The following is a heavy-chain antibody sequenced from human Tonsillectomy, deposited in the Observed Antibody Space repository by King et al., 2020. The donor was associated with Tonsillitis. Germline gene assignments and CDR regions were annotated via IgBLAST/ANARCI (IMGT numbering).Heavy chain of an antibody. D-gene: IGHD2-15*01. J-gene: IGHJ5*02. Sequence: VQLVESGGGLVQPGGSLRLSCAASGFTFSSYWMSWVRQAPGKGLEWVANIKQDGSEKYYVDSVKGRFTISRDNAKNSLYLQMNSLRAEDTAVYYCARVFSTTQRYCSGGSCYADQRPNWFDPWGQGTLVTVSS. CDR1: GFTFSSYW. CDR2: IKQDGSEK. V-gene: IGHV3-7*01. CDR3: ARVFSTTQRYCSGGSCYADQRPNWFDP.